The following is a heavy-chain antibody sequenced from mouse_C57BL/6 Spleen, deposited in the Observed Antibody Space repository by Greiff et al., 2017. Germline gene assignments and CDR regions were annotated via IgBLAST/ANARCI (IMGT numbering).Heavy chain of an antibody. Sequence: QVQLQQSGPELVKPGASVKISCKASGYAFSSSWMNWVKQRPGKGLEWIGRIYPGDGDTNYNGKFKGKATLTADKSSSTAYMQLSSLTSEDSAVYFCARSYGNYEGYWGQGTTRTVSS. CDR1: GYAFSSSW. V-gene: IGHV1-82*01. J-gene: IGHJ2*01. CDR3: ARSYGNYEGY. D-gene: IGHD2-10*02. CDR2: IYPGDGDT.